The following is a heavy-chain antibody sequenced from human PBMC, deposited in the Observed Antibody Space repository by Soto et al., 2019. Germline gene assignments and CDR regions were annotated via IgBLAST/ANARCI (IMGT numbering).Heavy chain of an antibody. CDR1: GFTFSSYG. Sequence: QVQLVESGGGVVQPGRSLRLSCAASGFTFSSYGMHWVRQAPGKGLEWVAVISYDGSNKYYADSVKGRFTISRDNSKNKLYLQMNSLRAEDTAVYYCANARIVGHRDAFDIWGQGTMVTVSS. CDR2: ISYDGSNK. CDR3: ANARIVGHRDAFDI. J-gene: IGHJ3*02. V-gene: IGHV3-30*18. D-gene: IGHD1-26*01.